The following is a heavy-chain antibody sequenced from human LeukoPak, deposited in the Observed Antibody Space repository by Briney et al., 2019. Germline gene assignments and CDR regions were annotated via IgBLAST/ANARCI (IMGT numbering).Heavy chain of an antibody. CDR2: ISWNSGSI. V-gene: IGHV3-9*01. J-gene: IGHJ4*02. D-gene: IGHD3-10*01. CDR3: AKDVRDYYGSGSSTNFDY. CDR1: GFTFDDYA. Sequence: PGGSLRLSCAASGFTFDDYAMHWVRQAPGKGLEWVSGISWNSGSIGYADSVKGRFTISRDNAKNSLYLQMNSLRAEDTALYYCAKDVRDYYGSGSSTNFDYWGQGTLVTVSS.